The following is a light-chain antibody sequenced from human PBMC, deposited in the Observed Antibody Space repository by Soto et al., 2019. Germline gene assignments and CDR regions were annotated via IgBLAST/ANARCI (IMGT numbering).Light chain of an antibody. Sequence: DIQMTQSPSTLSASVGDRVTITRRASQSISSWLAWYQQKPGKAPKLLIYKASSLESGVPSRFSGSGSGTEFTLAINSLRPEDFASYYCQQSYSYSPITFGQGTRLEI. CDR1: QSISSW. CDR2: KAS. J-gene: IGKJ5*01. CDR3: QQSYSYSPIT. V-gene: IGKV1-5*03.